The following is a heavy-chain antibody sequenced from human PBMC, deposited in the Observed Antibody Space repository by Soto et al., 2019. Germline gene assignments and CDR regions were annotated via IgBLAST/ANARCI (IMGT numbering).Heavy chain of an antibody. CDR3: ARGDGSVTAGYYYYGMDV. V-gene: IGHV4-59*01. CDR1: GGSISSYY. J-gene: IGHJ6*02. CDR2: IYYSGST. Sequence: SETLSLTCTVSGGSISSYYWSWIRQPPGKGLEWIAYIYYSGSTNYNPSLKSRVTISVDTSKNQFSLKLSSVTAADTAVYYCARGDGSVTAGYYYYGMDVWDQGTTVTVSS. D-gene: IGHD1-26*01.